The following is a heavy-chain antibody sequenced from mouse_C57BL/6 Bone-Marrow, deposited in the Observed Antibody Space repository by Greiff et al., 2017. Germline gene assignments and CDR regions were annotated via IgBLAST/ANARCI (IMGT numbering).Heavy chain of an antibody. Sequence: QVHVKQPGAELVKPGASVKLSCKASGYTFTSYWMHWVKQRPGQGLEWIGMIHPNSGSTNYNEKFKSKATLTVDKSSSTAYMQLSSLTSEDSAVYYCASLITTVVVSYWYFDVWGTGTTVTVSS. D-gene: IGHD1-1*01. CDR2: IHPNSGST. V-gene: IGHV1-64*01. CDR1: GYTFTSYW. CDR3: ASLITTVVVSYWYFDV. J-gene: IGHJ1*03.